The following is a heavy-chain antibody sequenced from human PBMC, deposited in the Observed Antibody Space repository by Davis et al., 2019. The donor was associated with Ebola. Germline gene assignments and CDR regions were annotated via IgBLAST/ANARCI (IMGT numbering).Heavy chain of an antibody. D-gene: IGHD3-9*01. V-gene: IGHV3-74*01. CDR1: GFTFSSYW. Sequence: HTGGSLRLSCAASGFTFSSYWMHWVRQAPGKGLVWVSRINNDGSRTKYADSVKGRLTISRDNAKNTLYLQMNSLRAEDTAVYYCVRLTGNDAFDLWGQGTMVTVSS. CDR2: INNDGSRT. CDR3: VRLTGNDAFDL. J-gene: IGHJ3*01.